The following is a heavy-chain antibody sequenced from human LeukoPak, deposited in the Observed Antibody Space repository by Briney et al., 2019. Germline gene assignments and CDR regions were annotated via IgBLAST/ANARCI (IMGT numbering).Heavy chain of an antibody. D-gene: IGHD1-26*01. CDR3: ASGAYYPFDF. Sequence: ASVTVSCKGSGYPFISYGITWVRQAPGQGLEWVGWISAYNGNTQYGQNVQGRVTMTTETSTSTAYMELRNLRSDDTAVYFCASGAYYPFDFWGQGTLVTVSS. CDR1: GYPFISYG. V-gene: IGHV1-18*01. J-gene: IGHJ4*02. CDR2: ISAYNGNT.